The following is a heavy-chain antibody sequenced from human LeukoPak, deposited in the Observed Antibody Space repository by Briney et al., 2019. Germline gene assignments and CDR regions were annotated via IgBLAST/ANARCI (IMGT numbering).Heavy chain of an antibody. CDR1: GFTFSSYD. CDR3: ARDCGRDELDY. D-gene: IGHD5-24*01. J-gene: IGHJ4*02. V-gene: IGHV3-13*01. Sequence: PGASLRLSCAASGFTFSSYDMHWVRQATGKGLEWVSAIGTAGDTYYPGSVKGRFTISRENAKNSLYLQMNSLRAEDTAVYYCARDCGRDELDYWGQGTLVSVSS. CDR2: IGTAGDT.